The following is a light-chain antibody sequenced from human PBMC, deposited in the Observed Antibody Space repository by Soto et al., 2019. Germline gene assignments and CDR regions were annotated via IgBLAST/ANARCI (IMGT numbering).Light chain of an antibody. CDR3: SSWTSSTTQV. V-gene: IGLV1-40*01. CDR2: GNN. J-gene: IGLJ3*02. CDR1: SSNIGAGYY. Sequence: QSVLTQPPSVSGAPGQRVTISCTGSSSNIGAGYYVHWYQQLPGTAPKLLIFGNNNRPSGVPDRFSGSKSGNTASLTISGLQAEDEADYYCSSWTSSTTQVLGGGTKLTVL.